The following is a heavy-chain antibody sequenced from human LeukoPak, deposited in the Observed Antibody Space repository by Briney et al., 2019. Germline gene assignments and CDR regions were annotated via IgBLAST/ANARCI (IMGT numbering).Heavy chain of an antibody. Sequence: KTSETLSLTCTVSGGSISSHYWSWIRQPPGKGLEWIGYIYYSGSTNYSPSLKSRVTISVDTFKNQFSLKLSSVTAADTAVYYCARHFGSESYYGYWGQGTLVTVSS. J-gene: IGHJ4*02. D-gene: IGHD3-10*01. CDR1: GGSISSHY. CDR2: IYYSGST. V-gene: IGHV4-59*08. CDR3: ARHFGSESYYGY.